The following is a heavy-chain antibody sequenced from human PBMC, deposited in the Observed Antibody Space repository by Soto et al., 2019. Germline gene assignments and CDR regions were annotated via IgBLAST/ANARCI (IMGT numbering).Heavy chain of an antibody. CDR2: IDPKSGGT. CDR3: ARVSVDVPE. D-gene: IGHD5-12*01. J-gene: IGHJ4*02. CDR1: GPTFIAYY. Sequence: QLVQSGAEVKKPGASVRVSCKTSGPTFIAYYIHWVRQAPGQGLEWMGWIDPKSGGTTYEQKFRGRVTMTRDTSITTAYMDLNRRTSDDTAVYYCARVSVDVPEWGQGTLITVSS. V-gene: IGHV1-2*02.